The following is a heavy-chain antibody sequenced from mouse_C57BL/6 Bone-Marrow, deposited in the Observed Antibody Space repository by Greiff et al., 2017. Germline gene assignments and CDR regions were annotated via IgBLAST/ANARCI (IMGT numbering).Heavy chain of an antibody. J-gene: IGHJ1*03. Sequence: EVQLVESGGGLVQPGGSLKLSCAASGFTFSDYYMYWVRQTPEKRLEWVAYISNGGGSTYYPATVKGRFTISRDSAKNTLYLQMSRLKSEDTAMYYRASLYDGYYYGDFDVWGKGTTVTVSS. CDR2: ISNGGGST. CDR3: ASLYDGYYYGDFDV. CDR1: GFTFSDYY. V-gene: IGHV5-12*01. D-gene: IGHD2-3*01.